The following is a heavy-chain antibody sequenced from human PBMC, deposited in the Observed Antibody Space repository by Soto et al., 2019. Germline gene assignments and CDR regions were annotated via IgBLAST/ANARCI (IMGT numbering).Heavy chain of an antibody. D-gene: IGHD1-1*01. CDR3: AIPTGLHLTGTDY. J-gene: IGHJ4*02. V-gene: IGHV3-23*01. Sequence: SWESXRLSCSASGGTFISYSFNWFRHAPGKGLGWVSAISGSGGSTYYADSVKGRSTISSDNSKNTLYLQMNSLRAEDTAIYFSAIPTGLHLTGTDYWGQGTLVTVSS. CDR1: GGTFISYS. CDR2: ISGSGGST.